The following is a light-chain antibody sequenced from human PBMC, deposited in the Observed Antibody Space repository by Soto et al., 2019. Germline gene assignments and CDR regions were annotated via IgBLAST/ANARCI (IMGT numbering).Light chain of an antibody. CDR3: QQYNSYSQT. V-gene: IGKV1-5*01. Sequence: DIQMTQSPSSLSASVGDRVTITCRASQSINSYLNWYQQKPGKAPKLLIYDASSLESGVPSRFSGSGSGTEFTLTISSLQPDDFATYYCQQYNSYSQTFGQGTKVDI. CDR1: QSINSY. CDR2: DAS. J-gene: IGKJ1*01.